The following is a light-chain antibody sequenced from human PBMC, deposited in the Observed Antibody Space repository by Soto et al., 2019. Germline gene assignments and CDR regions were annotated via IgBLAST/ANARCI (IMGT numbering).Light chain of an antibody. Sequence: EIEMTQSPATLSVSPGERATLSCRASQSVSSNLAWYQQKPGQAPRLLIYGASTRPTGIPARFSGSGSGTEFTLTISSLQSEDFALYYCQQYNNWPPLTFGGGTKVEIK. CDR1: QSVSSN. CDR2: GAS. CDR3: QQYNNWPPLT. V-gene: IGKV3-15*01. J-gene: IGKJ4*01.